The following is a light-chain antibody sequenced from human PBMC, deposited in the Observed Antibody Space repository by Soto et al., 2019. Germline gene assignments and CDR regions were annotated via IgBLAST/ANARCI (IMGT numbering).Light chain of an antibody. CDR3: QHAKSFPRK. Sequence: DIQMTQSPSSVSASVGDRVTITCRASQGINNWLAWYQQKPGKAPKLLIYAASSLQSGVPSRFRGSGSGTDFTLNISSLQPKDFATYYCQHAKSFPRKFGQVTKVEIK. CDR1: QGINNW. V-gene: IGKV1-12*01. J-gene: IGKJ1*01. CDR2: AAS.